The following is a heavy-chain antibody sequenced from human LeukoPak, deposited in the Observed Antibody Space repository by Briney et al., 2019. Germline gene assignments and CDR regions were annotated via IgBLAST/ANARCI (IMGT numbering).Heavy chain of an antibody. V-gene: IGHV4-34*01. D-gene: IGHD6-19*01. Sequence: PSETLSLTCAVYGGSFSGYYWSWIRQPPGKGLEWIGEINHSGSTNYNPSLKSRVTISVDTSKNQFSLKLSSVTAADTAVYYCARKIAVAGPAESFQHWGQGTLVTVSS. CDR3: ARKIAVAGPAESFQH. CDR1: GGSFSGYY. J-gene: IGHJ1*01. CDR2: INHSGST.